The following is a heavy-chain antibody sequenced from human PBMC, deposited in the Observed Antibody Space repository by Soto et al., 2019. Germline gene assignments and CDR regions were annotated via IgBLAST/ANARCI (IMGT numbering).Heavy chain of an antibody. CDR2: IFHDGTA. CDR1: GVSLTSGNW. J-gene: IGHJ4*02. Sequence: SETLSLTCAVSGVSLTSGNWWTWVRQSPQRGLEYIGEIFHDGTANYYPSFERRVAMSVDTSRNQFSLKLTSVTAADTAVYFCARLVYDTRLNYMHFDFWGPAILVTASS. CDR3: ARLVYDTRLNYMHFDF. V-gene: IGHV4-4*02. D-gene: IGHD3-10*01.